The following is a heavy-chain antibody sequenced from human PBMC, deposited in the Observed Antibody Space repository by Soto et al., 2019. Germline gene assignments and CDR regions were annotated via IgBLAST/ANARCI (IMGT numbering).Heavy chain of an antibody. CDR1: GFTFSSYS. CDR3: ARDLYIRAARDFDY. CDR2: ISSSSSYI. Sequence: EVQLVESGGGLVKPGGSLRLSCAASGFTFSSYSMNWVRQAPGKGLEWVSYISSSSSYIYYADSVKGRFTISRDNAKNSLYLQMNSLRDEDTAVYYWARDLYIRAARDFDYWGQGTLVTVSS. V-gene: IGHV3-21*01. J-gene: IGHJ4*02. D-gene: IGHD6-25*01.